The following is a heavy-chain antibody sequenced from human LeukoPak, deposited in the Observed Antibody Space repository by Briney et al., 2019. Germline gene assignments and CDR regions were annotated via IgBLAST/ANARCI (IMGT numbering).Heavy chain of an antibody. CDR3: ARVLRAASWRSYDY. J-gene: IGHJ4*02. CDR1: GGSFSNSLYY. V-gene: IGHV4-61*01. Sequence: SETLSLTCTVSGGSFSNSLYYWSWIRQPPGKGLEWIGYIYYNGDTNYNPSLKSRVIISIDTSSNQFSLRLNSMTAADTAVYYCARVLRAASWRSYDYWGQESLVTVSS. CDR2: IYYNGDT. D-gene: IGHD5-18*01.